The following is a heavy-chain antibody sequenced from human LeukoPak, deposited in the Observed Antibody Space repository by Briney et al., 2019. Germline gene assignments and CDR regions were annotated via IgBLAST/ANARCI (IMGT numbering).Heavy chain of an antibody. CDR3: ARDLGGSGSIWAYYFDY. D-gene: IGHD3-10*01. J-gene: IGHJ4*02. CDR2: IIPIFGTA. CDR1: GGTFSSYA. V-gene: IGHV1-69*06. Sequence: SVKVSCKASGGTFSSYAISWVRQAPGQGLEWMGGIIPIFGTANYAQKFQRRITITADKSTSTAYMELSSLRSEDTAVYCCARDLGGSGSIWAYYFDYWGQGTLVTVSS.